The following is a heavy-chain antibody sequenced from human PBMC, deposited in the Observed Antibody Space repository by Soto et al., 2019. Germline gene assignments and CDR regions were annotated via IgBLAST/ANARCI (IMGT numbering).Heavy chain of an antibody. J-gene: IGHJ4*02. D-gene: IGHD3-10*01. CDR1: GYTFTSYG. CDR2: ISAYNGNT. Sequence: ASVKVSCKASGYTFTSYGISWVRQAPGQRLELMGLISAYNGNTNYAQNPQGRVTMTTDTSTSTAYKELRSLRSDDTAVYDCVRDLGGSGRYYGGQWGPGPRITVSS. CDR3: VRDLGGSGRYYGGQ. V-gene: IGHV1-18*01.